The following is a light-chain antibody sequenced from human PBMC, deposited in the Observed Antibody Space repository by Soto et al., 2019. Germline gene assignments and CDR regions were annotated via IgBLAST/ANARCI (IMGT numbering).Light chain of an antibody. CDR1: IRDVGAYNL. V-gene: IGLV2-14*01. Sequence: QSVLTQPASVSGSAGQSITISCSGTIRDVGAYNLDSWYQQHPGTAPKLIIYEVRNRPSGTSSRFSGSRSGNTASLTISGLQSEDEGDYYCSAYTARSTLVFGGGTKVTVL. CDR3: SAYTARSTLV. CDR2: EVR. J-gene: IGLJ3*02.